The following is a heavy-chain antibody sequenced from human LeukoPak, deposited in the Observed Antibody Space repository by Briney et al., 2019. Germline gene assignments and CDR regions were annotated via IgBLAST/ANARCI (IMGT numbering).Heavy chain of an antibody. J-gene: IGHJ4*02. CDR3: ARGVQTVTTGDGFDY. D-gene: IGHD4-17*01. CDR2: IYTSGST. V-gene: IGHV4-59*10. Sequence: SETLSLTCAVYGGSFSGYYWSWIRQPAGKGLEWIGRIYTSGSTNYNPSLKSRVTISVDTSKNQFSLKLSSVTAADTAVYYCARGVQTVTTGDGFDYWGQGTLVTVSS. CDR1: GGSFSGYY.